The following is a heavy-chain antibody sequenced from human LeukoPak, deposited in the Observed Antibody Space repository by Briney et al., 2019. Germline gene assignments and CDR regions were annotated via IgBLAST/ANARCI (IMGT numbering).Heavy chain of an antibody. V-gene: IGHV3-30*03. CDR3: GRDFVNDAKARFDS. Sequence: GTSLRLSCAASGFSFSSFNFHWVRQAPGKGLKWLGFISYDGNIKYEDSVKGRFTISRDNSKNTLYLQMNSLRPEDTAMYYCGRDFVNDAKARFDSWGQGTLVTVSS. D-gene: IGHD4/OR15-4a*01. J-gene: IGHJ4*02. CDR2: ISYDGNIK. CDR1: GFSFSSFN.